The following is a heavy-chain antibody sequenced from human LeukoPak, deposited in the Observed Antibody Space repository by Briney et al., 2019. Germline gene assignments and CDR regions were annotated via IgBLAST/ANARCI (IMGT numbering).Heavy chain of an antibody. CDR2: IYYSGST. CDR1: GFSISRGHF. J-gene: IGHJ4*02. V-gene: IGHV4-38-2*01. Sequence: KPSETLSLTCSVSGFSISRGHFWAWIRQTPAKGLEWIGSIYYSGSTYYNPSLKSRVTISVDTSKNQFSLKLSSVTAADTAVYYCARHQQRRGWLQYFDYWGQGTLVTVSS. CDR3: ARHQQRRGWLQYFDY. D-gene: IGHD5-24*01.